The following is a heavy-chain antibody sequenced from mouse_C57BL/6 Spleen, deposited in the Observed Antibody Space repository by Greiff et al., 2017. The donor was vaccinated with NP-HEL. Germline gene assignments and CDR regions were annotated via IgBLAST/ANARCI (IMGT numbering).Heavy chain of an antibody. Sequence: VQLKQSGTVLARPGASVKMSCKTSGYTFTSYWMHWVKQRPGQGLEWIGAIYPGNSDTSYNQKFKGKAKLTAVTSASTAYMELSSLTNEDSAVYYCTRAELLRTPGYFDVWGTGTTVTVSS. CDR2: IYPGNSDT. J-gene: IGHJ1*03. V-gene: IGHV1-5*01. D-gene: IGHD1-1*01. CDR1: GYTFTSYW. CDR3: TRAELLRTPGYFDV.